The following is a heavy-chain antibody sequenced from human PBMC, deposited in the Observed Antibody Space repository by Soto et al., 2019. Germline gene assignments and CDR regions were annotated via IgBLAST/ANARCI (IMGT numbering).Heavy chain of an antibody. J-gene: IGHJ5*02. Sequence: PSETLSLTCTVSGGSIRSSSYYWGWIRQPPGKGLEWIGSIYYSGSTYYNPSLKSRVTISVDTSKNQFSLKLSSVTAADTAVYYCARHPPYSSSWYTPSNWFDPWGQGTLVTVSS. CDR2: IYYSGST. CDR1: GGSIRSSSYY. V-gene: IGHV4-39*01. CDR3: ARHPPYSSSWYTPSNWFDP. D-gene: IGHD6-13*01.